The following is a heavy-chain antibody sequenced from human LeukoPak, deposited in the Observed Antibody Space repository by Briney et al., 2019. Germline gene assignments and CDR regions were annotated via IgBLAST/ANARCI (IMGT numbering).Heavy chain of an antibody. J-gene: IGHJ4*02. CDR1: GGTFSSYA. V-gene: IGHV1-69*01. Sequence: SVKVSCKASGGTFSSYAISWVRQAPGQGLEWMGGIIPIFGTANYAQKFQGRVTITADESTSTAYMELSSLRSEDTAVYCCARGGGCSSTSCYRILYYFDYWGQGTLVTVSS. D-gene: IGHD2-2*01. CDR3: ARGGGCSSTSCYRILYYFDY. CDR2: IIPIFGTA.